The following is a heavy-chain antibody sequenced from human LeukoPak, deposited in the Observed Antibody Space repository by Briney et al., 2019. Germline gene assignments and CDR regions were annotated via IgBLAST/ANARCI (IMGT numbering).Heavy chain of an antibody. CDR3: ARTYYYGSGSNDY. Sequence: SGGSLRLSCAASGFAFSSYTMNWVRQAPGKGLEWVSCISGSTNYIYFADSVKGRFTISRDNAKNSLYLQMNSLRAEDTAVYYCARTYYYGSGSNDYWGQGTLVTVSS. V-gene: IGHV3-21*01. CDR1: GFAFSSYT. CDR2: ISGSTNYI. J-gene: IGHJ4*02. D-gene: IGHD3-10*01.